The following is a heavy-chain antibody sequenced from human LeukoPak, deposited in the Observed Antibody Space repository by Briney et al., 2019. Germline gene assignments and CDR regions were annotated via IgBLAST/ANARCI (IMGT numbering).Heavy chain of an antibody. D-gene: IGHD4-17*01. CDR2: ISGSGGST. Sequence: PGGSLRLSCAASGFTFSNYAMTWVRQAPGKGLEWVSAISGSGGSTYYADSVKGLFTISRDNSKNTLYLQMNSLRAEDTAVYYCAKDADYGDSYMGYFDYWGQGTLVTVSS. V-gene: IGHV3-23*01. J-gene: IGHJ4*02. CDR3: AKDADYGDSYMGYFDY. CDR1: GFTFSNYA.